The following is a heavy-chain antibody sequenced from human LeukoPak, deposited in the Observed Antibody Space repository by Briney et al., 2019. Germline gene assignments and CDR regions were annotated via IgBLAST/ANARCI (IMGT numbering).Heavy chain of an antibody. Sequence: GGSLRLSCAASGFTFTTYWMHWVRQAPGKGLVWVSHINSDGSITSYADSVKGRFTISRDNAKNTLYLQMNSLRAEDTAVYYCTTRLRFLEWLGPRGDYWGQGTLVAVSS. CDR1: GFTFTTYW. V-gene: IGHV3-74*01. CDR3: TTRLRFLEWLGPRGDY. D-gene: IGHD3-3*01. CDR2: INSDGSIT. J-gene: IGHJ4*02.